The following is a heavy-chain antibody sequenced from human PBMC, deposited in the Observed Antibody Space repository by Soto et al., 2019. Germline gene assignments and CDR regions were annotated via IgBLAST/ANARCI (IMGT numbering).Heavy chain of an antibody. J-gene: IGHJ6*02. D-gene: IGHD3-10*01. V-gene: IGHV3-23*01. CDR2: ISGSGGSK. CDR3: GRMVQGDVPYFDGMDV. Sequence: EVQLLKSGGGLVQPGGSLRLSCAASGFTFSSYAMSWVRQAPGKGLEWVSAISGSGGSKYYADSVKGRFTSSRDNSKNKLYLQMNSLRAEDTAVYYCGRMVQGDVPYFDGMDVWGQGTTVTASS. CDR1: GFTFSSYA.